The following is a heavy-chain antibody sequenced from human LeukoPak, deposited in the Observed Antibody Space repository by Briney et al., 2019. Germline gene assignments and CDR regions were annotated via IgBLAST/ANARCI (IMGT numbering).Heavy chain of an antibody. V-gene: IGHV3-66*02. CDR2: IYSGGST. J-gene: IGHJ4*02. CDR3: ARGKRFLEWLPEYYFDY. Sequence: GGSLRLSCAASGFTVSSNYMSWVRQAPGKGLVWVSVIYSGGSTYFADSVKGRFTISRDNSKNTLYLQMNSLRAEDTAVYYCARGKRFLEWLPEYYFDYWGQGTLVTVSS. CDR1: GFTVSSNY. D-gene: IGHD3-3*01.